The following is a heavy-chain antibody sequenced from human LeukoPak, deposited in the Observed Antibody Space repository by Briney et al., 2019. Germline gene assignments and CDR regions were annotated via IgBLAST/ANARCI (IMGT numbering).Heavy chain of an antibody. Sequence: GASAKVSCKASGYTFTSYDINWVRQATGQGLEWMGWMNPNSGNTGYAQKFQGRVTMTRNTSISTAYMELSSLRSEDTAVYYCARGYPGYYYYYMDVWGKGTTVTVSS. CDR3: ARGYPGYYYYYMDV. V-gene: IGHV1-8*01. CDR2: MNPNSGNT. CDR1: GYTFTSYD. J-gene: IGHJ6*03. D-gene: IGHD3-10*01.